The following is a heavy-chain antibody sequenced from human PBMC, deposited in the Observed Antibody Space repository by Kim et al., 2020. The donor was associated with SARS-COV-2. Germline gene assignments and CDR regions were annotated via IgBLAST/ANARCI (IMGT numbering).Heavy chain of an antibody. CDR2: INIDGSGT. CDR1: GFTFSNYW. V-gene: IGHV3-74*01. CDR3: ARGMSLGL. J-gene: IGHJ4*02. Sequence: GGSLRLSCAASGFTFSNYWMLWVRQGPGKGLVWVSRINIDGSGTAYADSVKGRFTVSRDNAKNTLYLQMNSLRAEDTAVYYCARGMSLGLWGQGTLVTVSS.